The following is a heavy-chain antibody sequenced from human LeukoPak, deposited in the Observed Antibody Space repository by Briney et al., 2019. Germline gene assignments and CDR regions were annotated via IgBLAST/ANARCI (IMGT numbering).Heavy chain of an antibody. D-gene: IGHD3-22*01. Sequence: ASVKVSCKASGYTFTSYAMNWVRQAPGQGLEWMGWINTNTGNPTYAQGLTGRFVFSLDTSVSTAYLQISSLKAEDTAVYYCARDHRAYYYDSSGYYPHYWGQGTLVTVSS. CDR2: INTNTGNP. V-gene: IGHV7-4-1*02. J-gene: IGHJ4*02. CDR3: ARDHRAYYYDSSGYYPHY. CDR1: GYTFTSYA.